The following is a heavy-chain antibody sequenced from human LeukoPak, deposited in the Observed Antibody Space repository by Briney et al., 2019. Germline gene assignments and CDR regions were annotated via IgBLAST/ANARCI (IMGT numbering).Heavy chain of an antibody. CDR3: ARLPTFYYDSSGYHYDY. J-gene: IGHJ4*02. CDR2: TAGSGISK. Sequence: GGSLRLSCVASGFTFYNYAMSWVRQAPGRGLEWASSTAGSGISKDYADSVKGRFTISKDKSNNTLYLQMDNLRAEDTGVYFCARLPTFYYDSSGYHYDYWGQGTLVTVSS. V-gene: IGHV3-23*01. D-gene: IGHD3-22*01. CDR1: GFTFYNYA.